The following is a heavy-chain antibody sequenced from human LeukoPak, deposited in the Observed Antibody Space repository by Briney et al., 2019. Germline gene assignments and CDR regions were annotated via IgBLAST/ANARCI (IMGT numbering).Heavy chain of an antibody. J-gene: IGHJ3*02. CDR1: GYTFTGYY. D-gene: IGHD1-26*01. CDR3: ARPQPWEYAFDI. Sequence: ASVKVSCKASGYTFTGYYVHWVRQAPGQGLEWMGRVNPRTGDTDYAQKFQDRVTMARDTSSNAAYMELISLTSDDTAVYYCARPQPWEYAFDIWGQGTMVIVSS. V-gene: IGHV1-2*06. CDR2: VNPRTGDT.